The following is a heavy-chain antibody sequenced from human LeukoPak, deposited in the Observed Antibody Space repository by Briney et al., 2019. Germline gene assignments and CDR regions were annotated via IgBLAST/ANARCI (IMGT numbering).Heavy chain of an antibody. CDR3: ARGPNSNWSGLDF. V-gene: IGHV3-74*01. J-gene: IGHJ4*02. Sequence: GGSLRLSCTASGFSFSGHWMHWARQLPGKGLVWVSRISPTGSTTSYADSVKGRFTVSRDNAKNTLYLQVNNLRAEDTAVYYCARGPNSNWSGLDFWGQGTLLTVSS. CDR2: ISPTGSTT. CDR1: GFSFSGHW. D-gene: IGHD6-6*01.